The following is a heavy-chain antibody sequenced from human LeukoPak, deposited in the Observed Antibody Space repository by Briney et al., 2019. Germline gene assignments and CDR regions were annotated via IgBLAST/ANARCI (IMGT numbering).Heavy chain of an antibody. D-gene: IGHD3-3*01. CDR3: AREERNYYDFWSGYPYFDY. Sequence: GASVKVSCKASGYTFTSYGISWVRQAPGQGLEWMGWINTNTGNPTYAQGFTGRFVFSLDTSVSTAYLQISSLKAEDTAVYYCAREERNYYDFWSGYPYFDYWGQGTLVTVSS. CDR1: GYTFTSYG. V-gene: IGHV7-4-1*02. J-gene: IGHJ4*02. CDR2: INTNTGNP.